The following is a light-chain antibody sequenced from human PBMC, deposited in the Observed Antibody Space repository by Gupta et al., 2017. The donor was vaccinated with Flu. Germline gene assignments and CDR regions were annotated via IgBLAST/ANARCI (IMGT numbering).Light chain of an antibody. Sequence: VMAQSPPSLPVTLGQPASISCRSSQSLVYSDGNTYLNWFHQRPGQAPRRLIYKVSNRDYGVPDRFSCRGSGTDFTLKSSRGEAEDVGVYYFLQAKHRSTFGQGTRLEI. CDR1: QSLVYSDGNTY. J-gene: IGKJ2*01. CDR3: LQAKHRST. V-gene: IGKV2-30*01. CDR2: KVS.